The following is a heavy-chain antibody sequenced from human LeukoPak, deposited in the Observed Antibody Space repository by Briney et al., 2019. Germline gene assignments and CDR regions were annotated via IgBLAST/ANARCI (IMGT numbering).Heavy chain of an antibody. CDR3: ARDKRGYSYGRTFDY. CDR2: INPNSGGT. CDR1: GYSFTGHY. V-gene: IGHV1-2*02. J-gene: IGHJ4*02. Sequence: ASVKVSCKASGYSFTGHYMHWVRQALGQGLEWMGWINPNSGGTNYAQKFQGRVTMTRDTSISTAYMELSRLRSDDTAVYYCARDKRGYSYGRTFDYWGQGTLVTVSS. D-gene: IGHD5-18*01.